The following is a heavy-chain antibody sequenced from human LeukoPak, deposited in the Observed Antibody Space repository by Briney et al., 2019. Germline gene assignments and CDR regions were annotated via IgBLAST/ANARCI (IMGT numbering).Heavy chain of an antibody. CDR1: GFNFASHW. CDR2: VNSGGSGT. V-gene: IGHV3-74*01. CDR3: AASLGPLTEY. J-gene: IGHJ4*02. D-gene: IGHD7-27*01. Sequence: QPGGSLRLSCAASGFNFASHWMHWVRQTPGKGLVWVSRVNSGGSGTSYADSVEGRFIISRDNAKNTLHLQMNSLRAEDTAVYYCAASLGPLTEYWGQGTLVTVSS.